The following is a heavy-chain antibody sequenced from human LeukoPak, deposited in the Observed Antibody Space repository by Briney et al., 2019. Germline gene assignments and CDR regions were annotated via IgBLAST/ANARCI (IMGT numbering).Heavy chain of an antibody. D-gene: IGHD3-22*01. CDR1: GGSINRGTFF. V-gene: IGHV4-61*01. J-gene: IGHJ4*02. Sequence: KPAETLSLTCAVSGGSINRGTFFWTWLRKPPGKGLEWIGYISNSGSTNYHPSLKSRVTISSDTSKTQFTLKLTTVTAADTAVYYCARSPSGYRFDSWGQGTLVTVS. CDR3: ARSPSGYRFDS. CDR2: ISNSGST.